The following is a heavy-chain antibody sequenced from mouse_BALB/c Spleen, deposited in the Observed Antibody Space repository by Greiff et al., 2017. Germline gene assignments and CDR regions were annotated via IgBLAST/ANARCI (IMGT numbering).Heavy chain of an antibody. CDR3: SVATNFDY. V-gene: IGHV14-4*02. Sequence: GQLQQSGAELVRSGASVKLSCTASGFNIKDYYMHWVKQRPEQGLEWIGWIDPENGDTEYAPKFQGKATMTADTSSNTAYLQLSSLTSEDTAVYYCSVATNFDYWGQGTTLTVSS. CDR2: IDPENGDT. J-gene: IGHJ2*01. CDR1: GFNIKDYY. D-gene: IGHD1-1*01.